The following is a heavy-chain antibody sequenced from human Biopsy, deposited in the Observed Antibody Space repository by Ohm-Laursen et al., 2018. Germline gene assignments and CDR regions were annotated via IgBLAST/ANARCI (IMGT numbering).Heavy chain of an antibody. CDR2: IHFTGRT. D-gene: IGHD3-22*01. Sequence: GTLSLTCTVSGGPIDSYYWSWIRQPPGKALEWIGYIHFTGRTSYNTSLKSRVPMSVNTSKKQFSLRLRSVNPADTAIYYCARDRGYYSDRTVPGYFDLWGRGTLVTVSS. CDR1: GGPIDSYY. V-gene: IGHV4-59*01. J-gene: IGHJ2*01. CDR3: ARDRGYYSDRTVPGYFDL.